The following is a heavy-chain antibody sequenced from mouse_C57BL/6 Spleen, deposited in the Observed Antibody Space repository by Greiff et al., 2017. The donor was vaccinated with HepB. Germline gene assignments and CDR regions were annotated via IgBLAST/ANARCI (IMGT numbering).Heavy chain of an antibody. CDR1: GYTFTSYW. Sequence: VQLQQPGAELVKPGASVKLSCKASGYTFTSYWMHWVKQRPGRGLEWIGRIDPNSGGTKYNEKFKSKATLTVDKPSSTAYMQLSSLTSEDSAVYYCARKSNYPYYAMDYWGQGTSVTVSS. V-gene: IGHV1-72*01. J-gene: IGHJ4*01. CDR2: IDPNSGGT. CDR3: ARKSNYPYYAMDY. D-gene: IGHD2-5*01.